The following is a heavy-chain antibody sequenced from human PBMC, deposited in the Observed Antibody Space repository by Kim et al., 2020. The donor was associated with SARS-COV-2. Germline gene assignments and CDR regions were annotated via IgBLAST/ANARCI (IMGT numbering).Heavy chain of an antibody. CDR1: GFTVSSNY. J-gene: IGHJ6*02. CDR3: ARALQTVPLYYYYGMDV. V-gene: IGHV3-53*01. CDR2: IYSGGST. D-gene: IGHD2-21*02. Sequence: GGSLRLSCAASGFTVSSNYMSWVRQAPGKGLEWVSVIYSGGSTYYADSVKGRFTISRDNSKNTLYLQMNSLRAEDTAVYYCARALQTVPLYYYYGMDVWGQETTVTVSS.